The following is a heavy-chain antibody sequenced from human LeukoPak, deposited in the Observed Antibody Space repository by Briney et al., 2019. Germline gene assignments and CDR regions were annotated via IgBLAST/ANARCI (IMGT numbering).Heavy chain of an antibody. CDR2: ISGSGGST. Sequence: HPGGSLRLSCAASGFTFSTYAMSWVRQAPGEGLEWASCISGSGGSTYYPDSAHGRFTISREHSRNTLYLQMNSLRAEDTAVYYCAKGGCGSCYSYSNYWGQGTLVTVSS. D-gene: IGHD2-15*01. CDR3: AKGGCGSCYSYSNY. CDR1: GFTFSTYA. J-gene: IGHJ4*02. V-gene: IGHV3-23*01.